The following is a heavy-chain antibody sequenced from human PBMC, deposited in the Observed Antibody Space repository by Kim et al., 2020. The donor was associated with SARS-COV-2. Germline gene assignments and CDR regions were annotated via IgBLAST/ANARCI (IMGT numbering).Heavy chain of an antibody. D-gene: IGHD3-9*01. CDR3: AKKKQCYDLLTGYSGY. J-gene: IGHJ4*02. Sequence: VKGRFTISRDNSKNTLFQQMNSMRAKDTAVYYCAKKKQCYDLLTGYSGYWGQGTLVTVSS. V-gene: IGHV3-23*01.